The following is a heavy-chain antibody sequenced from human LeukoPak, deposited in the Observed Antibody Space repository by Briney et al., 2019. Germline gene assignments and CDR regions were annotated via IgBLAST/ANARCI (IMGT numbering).Heavy chain of an antibody. J-gene: IGHJ2*01. CDR1: GGSFSGYY. D-gene: IGHD5-12*01. V-gene: IGHV4-34*01. CDR3: ARVWSRYSGYDV. CDR2: INHSGST. Sequence: SETLSLTCAVYGGSFSGYYWSWIRQPPGKGLEWIGEINHSGSTNYNPSLKSRVTISVDTSKNQFSLKLSSVTAADTAVYYCARVWSRYSGYDVRGRGTLVTVSS.